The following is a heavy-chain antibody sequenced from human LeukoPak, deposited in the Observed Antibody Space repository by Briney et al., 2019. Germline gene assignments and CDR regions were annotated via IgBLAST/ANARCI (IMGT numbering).Heavy chain of an antibody. CDR2: ISSSGNTI. CDR1: GFTFSSYE. J-gene: IGHJ5*02. V-gene: IGHV3-48*03. Sequence: PGGSLRLSCAASGFTFSSYEMNWVRQAPGKGLEWVSYISSSGNTIYYADSVRGRFTISRDSAKNSLYLQMNSLRAEDSAVYYCARVGASTHGDYVWGWFDPWGQGTLVTVSS. CDR3: ARVGASTHGDYVWGWFDP. D-gene: IGHD4-17*01.